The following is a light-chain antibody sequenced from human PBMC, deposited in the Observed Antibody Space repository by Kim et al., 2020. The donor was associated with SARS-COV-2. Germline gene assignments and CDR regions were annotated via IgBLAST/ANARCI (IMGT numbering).Light chain of an antibody. J-gene: IGLJ3*02. Sequence: ELTQPPSASGTPGQRVTISCSGSSSNIGSNTVNWYQQLPGTAPKLLIYSNNQRPSGVPDRFSGSKSGTSASLAISGLQSEDEADYYCAAWDDSLNGVFGGGAQLTVL. CDR1: SSNIGSNT. CDR2: SNN. V-gene: IGLV1-44*01. CDR3: AAWDDSLNGV.